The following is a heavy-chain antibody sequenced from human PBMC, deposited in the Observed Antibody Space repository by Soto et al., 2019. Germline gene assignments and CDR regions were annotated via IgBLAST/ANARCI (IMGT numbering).Heavy chain of an antibody. CDR2: INHSGST. D-gene: IGHD3-16*02. J-gene: IGHJ6*02. CDR3: ARGRNYVWGSYRIYYYYGMDV. V-gene: IGHV4-34*01. CDR1: GGSFSGYY. Sequence: PSETLSLTCAVYGGSFSGYYWSWIRQPPGKGLEWIGEINHSGSTNYNPSLKSRVTISVDTSKNQFSLKLSSVTAADTAVYYCARGRNYVWGSYRIYYYYGMDVWGHGTTVTVSS.